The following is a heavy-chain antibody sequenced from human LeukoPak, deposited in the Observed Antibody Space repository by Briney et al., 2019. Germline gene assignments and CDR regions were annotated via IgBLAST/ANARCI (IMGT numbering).Heavy chain of an antibody. CDR3: ARVPPVGGDYVSSYYYYYMDV. J-gene: IGHJ6*03. V-gene: IGHV4-59*01. CDR1: GGSISSYY. Sequence: PSETLSLTCTVSGGSISSYYWSWIRQPPGKGLEWIGYIYYSGSTNYTPSLKSRVTISVDTSKNQFSLKLSSVTAADTAVYYCARVPPVGGDYVSSYYYYYMDVWGKGTTVTISS. CDR2: IYYSGST. D-gene: IGHD4-17*01.